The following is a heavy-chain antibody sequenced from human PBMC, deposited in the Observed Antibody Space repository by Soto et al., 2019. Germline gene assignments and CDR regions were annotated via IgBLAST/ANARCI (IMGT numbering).Heavy chain of an antibody. Sequence: GGSLRLSCAASGVTFSSYAMSWVRQAPGKGLEWVSAISGSGGSTYYADSVKGRFTISRDNSKNTLYLQMNSLRAEDTAVYYCAKATIIAAAGCYFDYWGQGTLVTVSS. CDR1: GVTFSSYA. J-gene: IGHJ4*02. CDR2: ISGSGGST. V-gene: IGHV3-23*01. CDR3: AKATIIAAAGCYFDY. D-gene: IGHD6-13*01.